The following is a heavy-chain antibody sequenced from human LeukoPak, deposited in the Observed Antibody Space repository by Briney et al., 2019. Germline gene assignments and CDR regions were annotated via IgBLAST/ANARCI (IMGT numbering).Heavy chain of an antibody. CDR1: GFTFSIYG. V-gene: IGHV3-23*01. CDR2: ISPSGGHT. D-gene: IGHD6-13*01. J-gene: IGHJ4*02. Sequence: GGTLRLSCAASGFTFSIYGMNWVRQAPGKGLEWVSAISPSGGHTYYRDSVKGRFTISRDNSKNTQYLQMNSLRPEDTALYYCAKEPFYRSSWYYFDYWGQGTQVTVSS. CDR3: AKEPFYRSSWYYFDY.